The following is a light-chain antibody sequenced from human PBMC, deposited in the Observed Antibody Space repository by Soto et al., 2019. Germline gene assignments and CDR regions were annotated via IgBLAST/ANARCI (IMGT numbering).Light chain of an antibody. V-gene: IGLV2-8*01. CDR2: EVS. CDR3: SSYAGINNLV. CDR1: SSDVGGYNY. J-gene: IGLJ2*01. Sequence: QSALTQPPSASGSPGQSVTISCTGTSSDVGGYNYVSWYQRHPGKAPKLMIYEVSKRPSGVPDRFSGSKSGNTASLTVSGLQAEDEADYYCSSYAGINNLVFGGGTQVTVL.